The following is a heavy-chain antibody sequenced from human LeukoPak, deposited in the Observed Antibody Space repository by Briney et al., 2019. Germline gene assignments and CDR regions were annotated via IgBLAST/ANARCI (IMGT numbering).Heavy chain of an antibody. Sequence: GGSLRLSCAASGFTFDDYGMSWVRKAPGKGLEWVSGINWDGGSTGYADSVKGRFTISRDNAKNSLYLQMNSLRAEDTALYHCARVDRHCSSTSCYAWNWFDPWGQGTLVTVSS. D-gene: IGHD2-2*01. J-gene: IGHJ5*02. V-gene: IGHV3-20*01. CDR2: INWDGGST. CDR3: ARVDRHCSSTSCYAWNWFDP. CDR1: GFTFDDYG.